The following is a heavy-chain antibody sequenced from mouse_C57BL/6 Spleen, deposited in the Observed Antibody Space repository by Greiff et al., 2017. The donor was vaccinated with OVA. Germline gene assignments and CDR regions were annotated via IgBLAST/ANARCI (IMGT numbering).Heavy chain of an antibody. J-gene: IGHJ1*03. CDR1: GYTFTSYW. V-gene: IGHV1-64*01. CDR2: IHPNSGST. Sequence: QVQLQQPGAELVKPGASVKLSCKASGYTFTSYWMHWVKQRPGQGLEWIGMIHPNSGSTYYNEKFKGKATLTADKSSSTAYMELRSLTSEDSAVYFCARSGTTVVATDFDVWGTGTTVTVSS. CDR3: ARSGTTVVATDFDV. D-gene: IGHD1-1*01.